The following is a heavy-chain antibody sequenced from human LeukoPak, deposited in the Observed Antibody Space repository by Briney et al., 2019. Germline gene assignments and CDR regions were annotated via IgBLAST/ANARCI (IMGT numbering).Heavy chain of an antibody. D-gene: IGHD1-26*01. Sequence: SETLSLTCTVSGASIRSYYWSWIRQPPGKGLEWIAYISNSGSTDYNPSLKSRVTISVDTSKNEFSLKLNAVTAADTAVYYCARDPYSGTYGDTYYYYMDVWGKGTTVTISS. J-gene: IGHJ6*03. CDR1: GASIRSYY. CDR2: ISNSGST. CDR3: ARDPYSGTYGDTYYYYMDV. V-gene: IGHV4-59*01.